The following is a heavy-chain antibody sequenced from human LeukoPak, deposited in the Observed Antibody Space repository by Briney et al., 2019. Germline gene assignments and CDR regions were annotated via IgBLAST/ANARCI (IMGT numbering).Heavy chain of an antibody. CDR2: INPDDSHT. V-gene: IGHV5-10-1*01. CDR3: ARNTGGTLNF. CDR1: GYSITDHW. Sequence: AGSLKISCTASGYSITDHWITWVRQPPGKGLQWMGRINPDDSHTQYNVSLPGHIAISADKSINTVHLQWTSLTASDSATCYCARNTGGTLNFWGQGTLVTVSS. D-gene: IGHD1-14*01. J-gene: IGHJ4*02.